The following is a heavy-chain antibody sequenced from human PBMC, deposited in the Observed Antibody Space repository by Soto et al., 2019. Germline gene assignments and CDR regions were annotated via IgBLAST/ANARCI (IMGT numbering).Heavy chain of an antibody. CDR1: GFTFSSYG. V-gene: IGHV3-33*01. D-gene: IGHD3-10*01. CDR3: ARDRDPHIFDY. CDR2: IWYDGSNK. Sequence: GGSLRLSCAASGFTFSSYGMHWVRQAPGKGLEWVAVIWYDGSNKYYADSVKGRFTISRDNSKNTLYLQMNSLIAEDTAVYYCARDRDPHIFDYWGQGTLVTASS. J-gene: IGHJ4*02.